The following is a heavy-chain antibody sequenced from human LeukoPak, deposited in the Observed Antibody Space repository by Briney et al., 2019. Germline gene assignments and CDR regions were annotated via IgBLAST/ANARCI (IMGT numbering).Heavy chain of an antibody. Sequence: PSQTLSLTCTVSGGSISSGSYYWSWIRQPAGKGLEWIGRIYTSGSTNYNPSLKSRVTISVDTSKNQFSLKLSSVTAADTAVYYCARDSDYGGAFDIWGQGTMVTVSS. D-gene: IGHD4-23*01. J-gene: IGHJ3*02. CDR1: GGSISSGSYY. CDR2: IYTSGST. V-gene: IGHV4-61*02. CDR3: ARDSDYGGAFDI.